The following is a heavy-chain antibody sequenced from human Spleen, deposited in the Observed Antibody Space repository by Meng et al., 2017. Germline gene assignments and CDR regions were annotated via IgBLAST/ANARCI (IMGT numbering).Heavy chain of an antibody. CDR1: GGSISSSSYY. D-gene: IGHD5-18*01. CDR2: IYYSGST. J-gene: IGHJ5*02. V-gene: IGHV4-39*07. Sequence: QPQPQEPGPGLLKPSETLALTCTVSGGSISSSSYYWGWIRQPPGKGLEWIGSIYYSGSTYYNPSLKSRVTISVDTSKNQFSLKLSSVTAADTAVYYCARSSDTAFHNWFAPWGQGTLVTVSS. CDR3: ARSSDTAFHNWFAP.